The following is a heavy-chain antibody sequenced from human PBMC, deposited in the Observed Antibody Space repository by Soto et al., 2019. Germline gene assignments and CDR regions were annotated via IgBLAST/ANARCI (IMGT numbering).Heavy chain of an antibody. J-gene: IGHJ4*02. CDR2: INAGNGNT. CDR3: ARDLSGCSGGSCYSARFDY. Sequence: QVQLVQSGAEEKKPGASVKVSCKASGYTFTSYAMHWVRQAPGQRLEWMGWINAGNGNTKYSQKFQGRVTITRDTSAGTAYMELSSLRSEDTAVYYCARDLSGCSGGSCYSARFDYWGQGTLVTVSS. CDR1: GYTFTSYA. V-gene: IGHV1-3*05. D-gene: IGHD2-15*01.